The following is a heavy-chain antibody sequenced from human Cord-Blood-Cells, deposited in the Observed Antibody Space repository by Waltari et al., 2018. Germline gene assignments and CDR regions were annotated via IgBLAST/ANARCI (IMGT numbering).Heavy chain of an antibody. CDR2: ISYDGSNK. CDR1: GFTFSSYA. V-gene: IGHV3-30-3*01. Sequence: QVQLVESGGGVVQPGRSLRPSCAASGFTFSSYAMHWVRQAPGKGLEWVAVISYDGSNKYYADSVKGRFTISRDNSKNTLYLQMNSLRAEDTAVYYCASLGGSYLGGDYWGQGTLVTVSS. D-gene: IGHD1-26*01. CDR3: ASLGGSYLGGDY. J-gene: IGHJ4*02.